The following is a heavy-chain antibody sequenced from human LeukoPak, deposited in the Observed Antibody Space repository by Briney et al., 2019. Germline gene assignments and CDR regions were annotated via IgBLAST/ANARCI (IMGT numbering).Heavy chain of an antibody. J-gene: IGHJ4*02. CDR1: GFTFSSYA. Sequence: PGGSLRLSCSASGFTFSSYAMHWVRQAPGKGLEYVSAISSNGGSTYYADSVKGRFTISRDNSKNTLYLQMSSLRAENTAVYYCVKDYDILTGYFDYWGQGTLVTVSS. CDR2: ISSNGGST. CDR3: VKDYDILTGYFDY. D-gene: IGHD3-9*01. V-gene: IGHV3-64D*06.